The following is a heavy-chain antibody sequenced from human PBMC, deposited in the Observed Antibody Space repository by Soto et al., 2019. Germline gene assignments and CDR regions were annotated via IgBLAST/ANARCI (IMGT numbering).Heavy chain of an antibody. D-gene: IGHD2-21*02. J-gene: IGHJ4*02. V-gene: IGHV3-21*01. CDR3: ARDGVYCGGDCSLDY. CDR1: GFTFSSYS. Sequence: GGSLRLSCAASGFTFSSYSMNWVRQAPGKGLEWVSSISSSSSYIYYADSVKGRFTISRDNAKNSLYLQMNSLRAEDTAVYYCARDGVYCGGDCSLDYWGQGTLVTVSS. CDR2: ISSSSSYI.